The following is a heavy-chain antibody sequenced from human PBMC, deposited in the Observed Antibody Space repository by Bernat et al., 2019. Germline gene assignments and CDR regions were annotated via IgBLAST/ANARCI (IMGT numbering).Heavy chain of an antibody. CDR1: GFTFSNAW. D-gene: IGHD2-15*01. J-gene: IGHJ6*02. CDR2: IKSKTDGGTT. Sequence: EVQLVESGGGLVKPGGSLRLSCAASGFTFSNAWMNWVRQAPGKGLEWVGRIKSKTDGGTTDYAAPVKGRFTISRDDSKNTLYLQMNSLKTEDTAVYYCTTDRGYCSGGSCYSGMDVWGQGTTVTVSS. V-gene: IGHV3-15*07. CDR3: TTDRGYCSGGSCYSGMDV.